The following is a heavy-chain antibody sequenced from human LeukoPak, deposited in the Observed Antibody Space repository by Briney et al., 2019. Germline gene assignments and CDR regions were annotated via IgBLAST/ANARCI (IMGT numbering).Heavy chain of an antibody. D-gene: IGHD3-16*02. J-gene: IGHJ6*03. CDR1: GYTFTSYG. CDR2: ISAYNGNT. V-gene: IGHV1-18*01. CDR3: ARIVGRERWYDYVWGSYRYRDYYYYYMDV. Sequence: ASVKVSCKASGYTFTSYGISWVRQAPGQGLEWMGWISAYNGNTNYAQKLQGRVTVTTDTSTSTAYMELRSLRSDDTAVYYCARIVGRERWYDYVWGSYRYRDYYYYYMDVWGKGTTVTISS.